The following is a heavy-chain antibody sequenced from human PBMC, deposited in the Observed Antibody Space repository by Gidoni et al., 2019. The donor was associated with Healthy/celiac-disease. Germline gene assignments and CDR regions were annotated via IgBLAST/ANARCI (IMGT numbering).Heavy chain of an antibody. Sequence: EVQLVESGGGLVQPGRSLRLSCAASGFTFDDSAMHWVRQAPGKGLEWVSGISWNSGSIGYADSVKGRFTISRDNAKNSLYLQMNSLRAEDTALYYCAKGDDDFWSGYQVPLDYWGQGTLVTVSS. CDR1: GFTFDDSA. CDR3: AKGDDDFWSGYQVPLDY. D-gene: IGHD3-3*01. J-gene: IGHJ4*02. CDR2: ISWNSGSI. V-gene: IGHV3-9*01.